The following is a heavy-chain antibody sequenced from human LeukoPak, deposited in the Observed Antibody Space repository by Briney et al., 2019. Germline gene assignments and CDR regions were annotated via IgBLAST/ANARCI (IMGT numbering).Heavy chain of an antibody. D-gene: IGHD4-11*01. Sequence: GSLRLSCVASGFTFSDYAMNWVRQAPGKGLEWVSTFKTKYNQVYYAESVRGRFTISTDNSKNTVYLQMNSLRAEDTALYYCARSVPDYTRFGYWGQGALVTVSS. V-gene: IGHV3-23*05. CDR3: ARSVPDYTRFGY. CDR1: GFTFSDYA. CDR2: FKTKYNQV. J-gene: IGHJ4*02.